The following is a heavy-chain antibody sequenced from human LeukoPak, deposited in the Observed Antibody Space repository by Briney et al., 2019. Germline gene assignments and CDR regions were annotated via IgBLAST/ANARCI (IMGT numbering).Heavy chain of an antibody. CDR2: IKQDGSEK. CDR1: GFTFSSYW. Sequence: GGSLRLSCAASGFTFSSYWMSWVRQAPGKGLEWVANIKQDGSEKYYVDSVKGRFTISRDNAKNSLYLQMNSLRAEDTAVYYCARVRGGVWGRYRYDYWGQGTLVTVSS. CDR3: ARVRGGVWGRYRYDY. D-gene: IGHD3-16*02. V-gene: IGHV3-7*01. J-gene: IGHJ4*02.